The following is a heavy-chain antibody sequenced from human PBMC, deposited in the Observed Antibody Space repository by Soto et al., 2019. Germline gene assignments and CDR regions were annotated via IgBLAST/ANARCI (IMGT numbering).Heavy chain of an antibody. Sequence: QVQLVQSGAEVKKPGSSVKVSCKTSVVSFNNNGIGWVRQAPGHGLEWMGGVSPPFRTSNYARKFQVRISITADASTGTVNMELISLTSEDTAQYYCARVLYYGSGIYCPYGMDVWGQGTTVTVSS. CDR3: ARVLYYGSGIYCPYGMDV. D-gene: IGHD3-10*01. V-gene: IGHV1-69*01. CDR2: VSPPFRTS. CDR1: VVSFNNNG. J-gene: IGHJ6*02.